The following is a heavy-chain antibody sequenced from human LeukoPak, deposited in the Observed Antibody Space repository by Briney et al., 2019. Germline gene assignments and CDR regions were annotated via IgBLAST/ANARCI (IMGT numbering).Heavy chain of an antibody. CDR2: ISGSGGST. D-gene: IGHD3-3*01. CDR1: GFTFSSYA. CDR3: ASGPFTIWWPLGDSDDY. V-gene: IGHV3-23*01. J-gene: IGHJ4*02. Sequence: PGGSLRLSCAASGFTFSSYAMSWVRQAPGKGLEWVSAISGSGGSTYYADSVKGRFTISRDNSKNTLYLQMNSLRAEDTAVYYCASGPFTIWWPLGDSDDYWGQGTLVAVSS.